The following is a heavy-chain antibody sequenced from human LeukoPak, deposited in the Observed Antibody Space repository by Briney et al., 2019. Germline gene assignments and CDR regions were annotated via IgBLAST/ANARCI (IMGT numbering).Heavy chain of an antibody. Sequence: PSETLSLTCSVSGGSISSSYYYWGWIRQPPWKGLEWIGSIYYSGSTHYSPSLKSRVTISVDTSKNQFSLKLSSVTAADTAVYYCARHPPRKYYYDSSAQFDYWGQGTLVTVSS. J-gene: IGHJ4*02. CDR2: IYYSGST. V-gene: IGHV4-39*01. CDR1: GGSISSSYYY. CDR3: ARHPPRKYYYDSSAQFDY. D-gene: IGHD3-22*01.